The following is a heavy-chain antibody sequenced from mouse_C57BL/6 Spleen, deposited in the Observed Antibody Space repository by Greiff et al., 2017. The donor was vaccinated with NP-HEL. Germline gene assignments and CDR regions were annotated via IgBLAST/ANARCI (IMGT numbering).Heavy chain of an antibody. CDR2: IHPNSGST. J-gene: IGHJ1*03. Sequence: QVQLQQPGAELVKPGASVKLSCKASGYTFTSYWMHWVKQRPGQGLEWIGMIHPNSGSTNYNEKFKSKATLTVDKSSSTAYMQLSSLTSEDSAVYYCARKDYGSSYVDWYFEVWGTGTTGTVSS. CDR3: ARKDYGSSYVDWYFEV. CDR1: GYTFTSYW. V-gene: IGHV1-64*01. D-gene: IGHD1-1*01.